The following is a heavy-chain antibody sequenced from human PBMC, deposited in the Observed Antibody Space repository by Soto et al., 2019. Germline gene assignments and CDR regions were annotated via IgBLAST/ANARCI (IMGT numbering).Heavy chain of an antibody. J-gene: IGHJ5*02. CDR2: IKQDGSEK. CDR1: GFTFSSYW. CDR3: ARDSYNDYSNSWFDP. Sequence: GGSLRLSCAASGFTFSSYWMSWVRQAPGKGLEWVANIKQDGSEKYYVDSVKGRFTISRDNAKNSLYLQMNSLRAEDTAVYYCARDSYNDYSNSWFDPWGQGTLVTVSS. V-gene: IGHV3-7*01. D-gene: IGHD4-4*01.